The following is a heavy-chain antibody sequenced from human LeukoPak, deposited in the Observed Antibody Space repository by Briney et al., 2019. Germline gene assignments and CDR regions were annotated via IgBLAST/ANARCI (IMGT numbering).Heavy chain of an antibody. J-gene: IGHJ4*02. CDR3: ARGDLAAAGYFDY. D-gene: IGHD6-13*01. V-gene: IGHV4-4*07. Sequence: SETLSLTCSVSGGSISDYYWSWIRQPAGKGLEWIGRIYTSGSTNYNPSLKSRVTISVDTSKNQFSLKLSSVTAADTAVYYCARGDLAAAGYFDYWGQGTLVTVSS. CDR2: IYTSGST. CDR1: GGSISDYY.